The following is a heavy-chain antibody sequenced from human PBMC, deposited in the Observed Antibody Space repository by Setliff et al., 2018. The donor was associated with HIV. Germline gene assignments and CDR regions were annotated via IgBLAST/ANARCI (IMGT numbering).Heavy chain of an antibody. CDR1: GGSISSTTY. J-gene: IGHJ6*03. V-gene: IGHV4-39*07. D-gene: IGHD6-19*01. CDR2: INFSGDT. CDR3: ARGSGWYYYYMDV. Sequence: SETLSLTCTVSGGSISSTTYWGWIRQSPGAGLEWIGNINFSGDTYNNPSLKGRVTISVDTSKNQFSLKRSSVTAADTAVYYCARGSGWYYYYMDVWGKGTTVTVSS.